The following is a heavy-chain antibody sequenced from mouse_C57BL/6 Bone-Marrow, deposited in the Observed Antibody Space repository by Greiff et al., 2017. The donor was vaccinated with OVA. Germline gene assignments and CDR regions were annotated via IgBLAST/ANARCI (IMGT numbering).Heavy chain of an antibody. CDR3: ARWGYLYYYAIDY. V-gene: IGHV1-19*01. Sequence: VQLQQSGPVLVKPGASVKMSCKASGYTFTDYYMNWVKQSPGKSLEWIGVINPYNGGTSYNQKFKGKATLTVDKSSSTAYMELNSLTSEDSAVYDCARWGYLYYYAIDYWGQGTSVTVSS. CDR1: GYTFTDYY. D-gene: IGHD3-1*01. CDR2: INPYNGGT. J-gene: IGHJ4*01.